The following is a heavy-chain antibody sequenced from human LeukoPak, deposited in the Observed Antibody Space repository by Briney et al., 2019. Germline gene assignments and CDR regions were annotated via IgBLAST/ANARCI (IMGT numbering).Heavy chain of an antibody. CDR1: GFTFSSYS. J-gene: IGHJ4*02. CDR2: ISSSSSYI. D-gene: IGHD6-19*01. CDR3: ARVSGPYSSGWSDY. V-gene: IGHV3-21*01. Sequence: GGSLRLSCAASGFTFSSYSMNWVRQAPGKGLEWVSTISSSSSYIYYADSVKGRFTISRDNAKNSLYLQMNSLRAEDTAVYYCARVSGPYSSGWSDYWGQGTLVTVSS.